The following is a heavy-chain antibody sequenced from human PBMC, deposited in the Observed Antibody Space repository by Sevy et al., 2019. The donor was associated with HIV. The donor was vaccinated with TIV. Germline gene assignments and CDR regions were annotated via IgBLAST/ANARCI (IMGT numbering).Heavy chain of an antibody. V-gene: IGHV3-30-3*01. D-gene: IGHD2-8*01. J-gene: IGHJ4*01. CDR3: ARDQGAYNVVPGAY. CDR2: ISYNGGTQ. CDR1: GFTFSTHA. Sequence: GGSLRLSCAASGFTFSTHALHWVRQAPGNGLEWVAVISYNGGTQLYADSVKGRFTISRDNSKNTLYLQMSSLRAEDTALYYCARDQGAYNVVPGAYWGQGTLVTVSS.